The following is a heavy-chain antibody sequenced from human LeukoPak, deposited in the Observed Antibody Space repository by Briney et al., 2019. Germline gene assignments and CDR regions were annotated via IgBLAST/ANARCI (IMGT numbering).Heavy chain of an antibody. CDR2: IYHSGSI. CDR1: GDAISSYY. V-gene: IGHV4-59*01. CDR3: ARDQHRAFDI. J-gene: IGHJ3*02. Sequence: SETLSLTCTVSGDAISSYYWSWVRQPPGKGLEWIGYIYHSGSINYNPSLKSRVTISVDTSNNQFSLKLSSVTAADTAVYYCARDQHRAFDICGQGTMVTVSS. D-gene: IGHD1-14*01.